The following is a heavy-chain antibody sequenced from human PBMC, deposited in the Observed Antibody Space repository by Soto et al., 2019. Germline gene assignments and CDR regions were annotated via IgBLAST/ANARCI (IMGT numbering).Heavy chain of an antibody. CDR1: GFTFSNYW. D-gene: IGHD4-17*01. J-gene: IGHJ4*02. Sequence: EVQLVESGGGLVQPGGSLRLSCAASGFTFSNYWMSWVRQAPGKGLEWVANINQDESEKHFVDSVKGRFTISRDNAKSSLYLQMNSLRAEDRAVYYCAREKPYCDSFDYWGQGTLVTVS. CDR3: AREKPYCDSFDY. V-gene: IGHV3-7*01. CDR2: INQDESEK.